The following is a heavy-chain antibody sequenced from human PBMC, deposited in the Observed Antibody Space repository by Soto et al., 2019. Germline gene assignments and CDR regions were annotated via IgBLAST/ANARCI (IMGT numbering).Heavy chain of an antibody. CDR1: GGSISSYY. D-gene: IGHD1-1*01. CDR2: IYYSGST. J-gene: IGHJ4*02. V-gene: IGHV4-59*08. Sequence: TLSLTCTVSGGSISSYYWSWIRQPPGKGLEWIGYIYYSGSTNYNPSLKSRVTISVDTSKNQFSLKLSSVTAADTAVYYCARRYGYSFDYWGQGTLVTISS. CDR3: ARRYGYSFDY.